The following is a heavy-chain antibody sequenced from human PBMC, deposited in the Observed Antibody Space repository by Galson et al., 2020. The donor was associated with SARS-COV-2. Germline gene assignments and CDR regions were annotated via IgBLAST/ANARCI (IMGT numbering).Heavy chain of an antibody. V-gene: IGHV3-53*04. CDR3: ARAYEEMSTSNWYFDL. CDR2: IDSGGRT. D-gene: IGHD5-12*01. CDR1: GVTFSSHY. Sequence: TGGSLRLSCAASGVTFSSHYMSWVRQAPGKGLGWVSVIDSGGRTFYADPVKGTFTISRHNADNTLNLEMNNLRVEDTAVYYCARAYEEMSTSNWYFDLWGRGTPVTVSS. J-gene: IGHJ2*01.